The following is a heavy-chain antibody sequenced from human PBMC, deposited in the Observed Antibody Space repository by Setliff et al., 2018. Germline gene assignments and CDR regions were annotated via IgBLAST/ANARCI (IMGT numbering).Heavy chain of an antibody. CDR2: TIPMFGTI. V-gene: IGHV1-69*05. CDR3: VREGVDSRSSTDYRYYMDV. CDR1: GGTFSSYG. Sequence: GASVKVSCKASGGTFSSYGISWVRQAPGQGLEWMGGTIPMFGTIDYAQKFRGRVTIITDESTSTAFMQLSSLRSEDTAVYYCVREGVDSRSSTDYRYYMDVWGKGTTVTVSS. D-gene: IGHD3-22*01. J-gene: IGHJ6*03.